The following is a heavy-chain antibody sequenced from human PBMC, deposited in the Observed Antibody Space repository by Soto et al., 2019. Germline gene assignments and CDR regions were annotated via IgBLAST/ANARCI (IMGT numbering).Heavy chain of an antibody. CDR3: ARAELERGEVGYFGMDV. V-gene: IGHV1-18*04. D-gene: IGHD1-1*01. Sequence: QVQLVQSGAELKKPGASVKVSCKTSGYTFSNYAISWVRHAPGQGLEWMGWISSYNSNNCDTKSAQMLQGRVTMTIDTSATTAYMELRSLRSDDTAVYYCARAELERGEVGYFGMDVWGQGTTVTVSS. CDR2: ISSYNSNNCDT. J-gene: IGHJ6*02. CDR1: GYTFSNYA.